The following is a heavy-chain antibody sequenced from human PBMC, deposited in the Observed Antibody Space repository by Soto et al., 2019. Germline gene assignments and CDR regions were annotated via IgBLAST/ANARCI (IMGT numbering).Heavy chain of an antibody. CDR2: IYYSGST. Sequence: PSETLSLTCTVSGVSISSYYWSWIRQPPGKGLEWIGYIYYSGSTNYNPSLKSRVTISVDTSKNQFSLKLSSVTAADTAVYYCARASSWTFDYWGQGTLVTVSS. J-gene: IGHJ4*02. CDR1: GVSISSYY. CDR3: ARASSWTFDY. V-gene: IGHV4-59*01. D-gene: IGHD6-13*01.